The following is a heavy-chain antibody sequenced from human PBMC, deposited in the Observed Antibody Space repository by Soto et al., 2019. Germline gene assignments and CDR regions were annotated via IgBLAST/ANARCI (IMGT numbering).Heavy chain of an antibody. CDR3: SRAHDPFGYYGMDV. D-gene: IGHD3-16*01. V-gene: IGHV3-30-3*01. J-gene: IGHJ6*02. CDR1: GFPFSLYV. Sequence: QVQLVESGGGVVQPGRSLRLSCAASGFPFSLYVIHWVRQAPGKGLEWVAVMSYDGSNKYYADSVKGRFTISRDNSKNPLYLQMNSLRAEDTAVYYCSRAHDPFGYYGMDVWGQGTTVTVSS. CDR2: MSYDGSNK.